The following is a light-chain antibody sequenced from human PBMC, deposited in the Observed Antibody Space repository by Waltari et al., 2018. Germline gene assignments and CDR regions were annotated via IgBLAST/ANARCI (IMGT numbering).Light chain of an antibody. J-gene: IGLJ1*01. Sequence: QSALTQPASVSGSPGQSITISCTGTSSDVGGSNYVSWYQQHPGKAPKLMIYDVSKRPPGVSNRFSGSKSGNTASLTISGLQAENEADYYCSSYISSSTYVFGTGTKVTVL. CDR3: SSYISSSTYV. CDR1: SSDVGGSNY. CDR2: DVS. V-gene: IGLV2-14*01.